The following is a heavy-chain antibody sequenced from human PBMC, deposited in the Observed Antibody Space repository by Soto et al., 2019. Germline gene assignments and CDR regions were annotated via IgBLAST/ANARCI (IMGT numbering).Heavy chain of an antibody. CDR2: IYYSGST. D-gene: IGHD6-19*01. CDR1: GGSISSGSYY. Sequence: PSETLSLTCTVSGGSISSGSYYWGWIRQPPTRGLEWIGNIYYSGSTKYNPSLKSRVTISLDTSKNQFSLELTSVTAADTAVYYCARSGDSSGWYYYYMDVWGKGTTVTVSS. CDR3: ARSGDSSGWYYYYMDV. J-gene: IGHJ6*03. V-gene: IGHV4-39*01.